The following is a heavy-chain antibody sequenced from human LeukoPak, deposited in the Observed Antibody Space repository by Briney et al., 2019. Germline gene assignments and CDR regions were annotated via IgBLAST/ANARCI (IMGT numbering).Heavy chain of an antibody. CDR2: IYTSGST. D-gene: IGHD1-26*01. V-gene: IGHV4-61*02. Sequence: SETLSLTCTVSGGSISSGSYYWSWIRQPAGKGLEWIGRIYTSGSTNYNPSLKSRVTISVDTSKNQFSLKLSSVTAADTAVYYCARNEGSYPPYYFDYWGQGTLVTVSS. CDR3: ARNEGSYPPYYFDY. CDR1: GGSISSGSYY. J-gene: IGHJ4*02.